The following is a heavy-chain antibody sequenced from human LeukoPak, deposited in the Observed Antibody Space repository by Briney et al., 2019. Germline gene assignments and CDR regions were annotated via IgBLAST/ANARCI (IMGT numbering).Heavy chain of an antibody. Sequence: PSETLSLTCTISGGSVSDYYWSWIRQSPGKGLEWIGYIYHTGSTSYSPSLKSRVTISVDTSKNQFSLKLSSVTAADTAVYYCARRKAWNYYGSGSPSGFDYWGQGTLVTVSS. V-gene: IGHV4-59*02. CDR3: ARRKAWNYYGSGSPSGFDY. D-gene: IGHD3-10*01. CDR2: IYHTGST. CDR1: GGSVSDYY. J-gene: IGHJ4*02.